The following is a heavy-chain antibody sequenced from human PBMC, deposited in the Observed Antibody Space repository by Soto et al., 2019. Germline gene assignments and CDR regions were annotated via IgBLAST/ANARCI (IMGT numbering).Heavy chain of an antibody. CDR1: GYTFTSYY. D-gene: IGHD6-19*01. CDR3: ARFVAVVGLDY. Sequence: QVQLVQSGAEVKKPGASVKVSCKASGYTFTSYYMHWVRQAPGQGLEWMGLINPSGGSTTYAQKFQGRVSMTRATSTSTVFMELSSLRSEDTAVYYCARFVAVVGLDYWGQGTLVTVSS. J-gene: IGHJ4*02. V-gene: IGHV1-46*03. CDR2: INPSGGST.